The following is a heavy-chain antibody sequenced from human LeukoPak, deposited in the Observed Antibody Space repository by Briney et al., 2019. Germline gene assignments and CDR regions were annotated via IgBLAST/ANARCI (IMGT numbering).Heavy chain of an antibody. J-gene: IGHJ6*03. V-gene: IGHV1-69*06. CDR3: AMNQRRYYYYYMDV. D-gene: IGHD1-14*01. CDR2: IIPIFGTA. Sequence: ASVKVSCKASGGTFSSYAISWVRQAPGQGLEWMGGIIPIFGTANYAQKFQGRVTITADKSTSTAYMELSSLRSEDTAVYYCAMNQRRYYYYYMDVWGKGTTVTVSS. CDR1: GGTFSSYA.